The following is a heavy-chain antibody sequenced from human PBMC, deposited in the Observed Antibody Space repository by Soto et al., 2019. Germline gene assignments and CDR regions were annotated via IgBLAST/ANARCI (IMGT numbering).Heavy chain of an antibody. Sequence: EVQLLESGGGLVQPGGSLRLSCAASGFTFSTFAMSWVRQSPRKGLEWVSAISGNGGDYTYYADSVKGRFTVSRDNSKNTLYLQMNSLRAEDTAVYYCVPLCRYCSTTTPSWGQGTLVTVSS. D-gene: IGHD2-2*01. CDR3: VPLCRYCSTTTPS. CDR1: GFTFSTFA. V-gene: IGHV3-23*01. CDR2: ISGNGGDYT. J-gene: IGHJ4*02.